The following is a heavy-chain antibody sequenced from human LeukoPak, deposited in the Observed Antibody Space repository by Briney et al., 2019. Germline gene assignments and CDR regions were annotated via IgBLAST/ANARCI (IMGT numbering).Heavy chain of an antibody. D-gene: IGHD5-24*01. V-gene: IGHV4-59*08. CDR1: GGSISSYY. J-gene: IGHJ4*02. CDR2: IYYSGST. Sequence: SETLSLTCTVSGGSISSYYWSWIRQPPGKGLEWIGYIYYSGSTNYNPSLKSRVTISVDTSKNQFSLKLSSVTAADTAVYYCARIRDGYNMDWGQGTLVTASS. CDR3: ARIRDGYNMD.